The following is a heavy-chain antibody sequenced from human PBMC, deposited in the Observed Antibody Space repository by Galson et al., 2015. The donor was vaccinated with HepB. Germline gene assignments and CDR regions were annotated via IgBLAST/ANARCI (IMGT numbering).Heavy chain of an antibody. V-gene: IGHV3-64*02. D-gene: IGHD3-16*01. Sequence: SLRLSCAASGFTFRTYSMYWVRQAPGKGLEYVSSIKSSGGGPSYADSVEGRFIISRDNSKNTLFLQMDSLRVEDTAVYYCASGAGRSERGSQRGGLDVWGQGTTVTVS. CDR2: IKSSGGGP. CDR1: GFTFRTYS. CDR3: ASGAGRSERGSQRGGLDV. J-gene: IGHJ6*02.